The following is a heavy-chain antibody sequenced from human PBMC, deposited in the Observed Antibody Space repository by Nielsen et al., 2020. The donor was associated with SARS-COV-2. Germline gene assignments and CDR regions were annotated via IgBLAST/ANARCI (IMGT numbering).Heavy chain of an antibody. CDR3: ARESRISPRPLDF. Sequence: SQTLSLTCAISGDSVSSNGAAWNWIRQSPSRGLEWLGRTYYLSKWYNDYAVSVKSRITINPDTSKNQFSLQLKSVTPEDTAVYYCARESRISPRPLDFWAQGTLVTVSS. V-gene: IGHV6-1*01. J-gene: IGHJ4*02. CDR1: GDSVSSNGAA. D-gene: IGHD2/OR15-2a*01. CDR2: TYYLSKWYN.